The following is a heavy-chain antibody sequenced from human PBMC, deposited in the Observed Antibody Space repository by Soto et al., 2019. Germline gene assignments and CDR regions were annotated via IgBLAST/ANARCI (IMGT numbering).Heavy chain of an antibody. CDR1: GFTFSSYS. D-gene: IGHD6-19*01. J-gene: IGHJ3*02. CDR3: AREIIAVAGRYDGAFDI. CDR2: ISSSSSTI. V-gene: IGHV3-48*02. Sequence: AGSLRLSCAASGFTFSSYSMNWVRQAPGKGLEWVSYISSSSSTIYYADSVKGRFTISRDNAKNSLYLQMNSLRDEDTAVYYCAREIIAVAGRYDGAFDIWGQGTMVTVSS.